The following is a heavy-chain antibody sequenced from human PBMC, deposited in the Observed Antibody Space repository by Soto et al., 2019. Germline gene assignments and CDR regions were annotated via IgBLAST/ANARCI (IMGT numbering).Heavy chain of an antibody. D-gene: IGHD2-2*01. CDR2: IYYTGRS. CDR3: ARARYCSGTTCYHLDY. J-gene: IGHJ4*02. V-gene: IGHV4-59*01. CDR1: GGSITSYY. Sequence: SETLSLTCTVSGGSITSYYWSWIRQPPGKGLEWIGYIYYTGRSNYNPSLKSRVTISVDTSKNQFSLRLSSVTAADTAVYYCARARYCSGTTCYHLDYWGQGNLVTVSS.